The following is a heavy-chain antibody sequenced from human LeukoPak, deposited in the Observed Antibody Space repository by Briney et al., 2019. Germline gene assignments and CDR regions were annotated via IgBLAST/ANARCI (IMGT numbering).Heavy chain of an antibody. V-gene: IGHV1-2*02. CDR1: GYTLIGYY. D-gene: IGHD3-3*01. J-gene: IGHJ4*02. CDR2: INPKTGGT. Sequence: ASVKVSCKASGYTLIGYYMFWVRQAPGQGTEWMGWINPKTGGTNYAQMFQGRVTMTRDTSISTAYMELSGLTSDDTAVYYCARAFSDFWSGPDYWGQGTQVTVSS. CDR3: ARAFSDFWSGPDY.